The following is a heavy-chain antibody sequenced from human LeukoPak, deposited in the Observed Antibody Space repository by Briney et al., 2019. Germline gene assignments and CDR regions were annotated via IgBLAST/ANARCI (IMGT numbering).Heavy chain of an antibody. CDR1: GFTVSSNY. V-gene: IGHV3-66*01. J-gene: IGHJ5*02. CDR3: AREGRIAAAGTGP. Sequence: GGSLRLSCAASGFTVSSNYMSWVRQAPGKGLEWVSVIYSGGSTYYADSVKGRFTISRDNSKNTLYLQMNSLRAEDTAVYYCAREGRIAAAGTGPWGQGILVTVSS. D-gene: IGHD6-13*01. CDR2: IYSGGST.